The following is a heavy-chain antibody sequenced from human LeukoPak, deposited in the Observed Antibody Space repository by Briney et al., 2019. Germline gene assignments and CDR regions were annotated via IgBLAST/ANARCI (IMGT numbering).Heavy chain of an antibody. CDR2: ISGSGDNT. J-gene: IGHJ3*02. CDR1: GFTFSDYA. V-gene: IGHV3-23*01. Sequence: GGSLRLSCAVSGFTFSDYAMSWVRQAPGKGLEWVSGISGSGDNTYYADSVKGRFTISRDKSKSTLYLQMNSLRVEDTAVYYCARQSSGWYNDAFEIWGQGTMVTVSS. CDR3: ARQSSGWYNDAFEI. D-gene: IGHD6-19*01.